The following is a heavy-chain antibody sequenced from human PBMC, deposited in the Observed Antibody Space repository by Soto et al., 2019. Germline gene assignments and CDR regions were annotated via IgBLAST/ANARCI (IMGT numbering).Heavy chain of an antibody. CDR2: IYHSGST. V-gene: IGHV4-4*02. D-gene: IGHD6-19*01. CDR3: ARGVLYSSGWFAYWYFDL. Sequence: SETLSLTCAVSGGSISSSNWWSWVRQPPGKGLEWIGEIYHSGSTNYNPSLKSRVTISVDKSKNQFSLKLSSVTAADTAVYYCARGVLYSSGWFAYWYFDLWGRGTLVTVS. CDR1: GGSISSSNW. J-gene: IGHJ2*01.